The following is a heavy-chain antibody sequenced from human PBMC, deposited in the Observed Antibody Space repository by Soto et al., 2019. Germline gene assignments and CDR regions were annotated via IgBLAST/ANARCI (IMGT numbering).Heavy chain of an antibody. J-gene: IGHJ4*02. V-gene: IGHV4-31*03. CDR1: GGPINSGNYY. CDR2: IYYSAST. Sequence: SETLSLTCTVSGGPINSGNYYWSWIRQHPGKGLEWIGYIYYSASTYYNPSLQSRVTISADRTKSHLSLSLRFVTAADTAVYYCVRGSSSYQFDSWGQGTLVTVSS. CDR3: VRGSSSYQFDS. D-gene: IGHD6-6*01.